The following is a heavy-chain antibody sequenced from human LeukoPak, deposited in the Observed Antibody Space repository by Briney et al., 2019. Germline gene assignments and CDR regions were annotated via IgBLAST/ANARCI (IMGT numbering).Heavy chain of an antibody. V-gene: IGHV3-48*01. D-gene: IGHD1-7*01. Sequence: GGSLRLSCAASGFTFSSYSMNWVRQAPGKGLEWISYISGSSKTIYYADSVKGRFTISRDNAKNSLFLQMYSLRADDTAVYYCARDGELDLDYWGQGTRVTVSS. CDR3: ARDGELDLDY. CDR1: GFTFSSYS. CDR2: ISGSSKTI. J-gene: IGHJ4*02.